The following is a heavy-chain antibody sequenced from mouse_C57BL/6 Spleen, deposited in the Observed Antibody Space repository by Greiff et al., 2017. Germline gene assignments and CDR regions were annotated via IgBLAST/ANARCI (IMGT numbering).Heavy chain of an antibody. D-gene: IGHD1-1*01. CDR1: GYTFTSYW. CDR3: ARDYGSSYGFAY. V-gene: IGHV1-52*01. CDR2: IDPSDSET. Sequence: LQQPGAELVRPGSSVKLSCKASGYTFTSYWMHWVKQRPIQGLEWIGNIDPSDSETHYNQKFKDKATLTVDKSSSTAYMQLSSLTSEDSAVYYCARDYGSSYGFAYWGQGTLVTVSA. J-gene: IGHJ3*01.